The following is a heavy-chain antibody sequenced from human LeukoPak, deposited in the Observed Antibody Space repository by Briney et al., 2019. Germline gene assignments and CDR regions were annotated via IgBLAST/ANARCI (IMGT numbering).Heavy chain of an antibody. CDR3: ARDMSVRYQIDY. D-gene: IGHD2-2*01. CDR2: ISYDGSNK. CDR1: GFTFSSHA. V-gene: IGHV3-30-3*01. Sequence: GRSLRLSCAASGFTFSSHAMHWVRQAPGKGLEWVAVISYDGSNKNYVDSVKGRFTVSRDNSKNTLDLQMNSLRAEDSAVYYCARDMSVRYQIDYWGQGTLATVSS. J-gene: IGHJ4*02.